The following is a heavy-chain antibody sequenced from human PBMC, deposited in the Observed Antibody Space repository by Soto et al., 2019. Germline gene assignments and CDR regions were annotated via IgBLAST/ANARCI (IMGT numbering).Heavy chain of an antibody. CDR1: GFTFSSYW. D-gene: IGHD6-19*01. CDR2: IKPDGSEK. V-gene: IGHV3-7*01. J-gene: IGHJ3*02. CDR3: ASEVNGIAVDDAFDI. Sequence: EVQLVESGGGLVQPGGSLRLSCAASGFTFSSYWMSWVRQAPGKGLEWVANIKPDGSEKYYVDSVKGRFTISRDNATNLLYLQMNSLRAEDTAVYYCASEVNGIAVDDAFDIWGQGTMVTVSS.